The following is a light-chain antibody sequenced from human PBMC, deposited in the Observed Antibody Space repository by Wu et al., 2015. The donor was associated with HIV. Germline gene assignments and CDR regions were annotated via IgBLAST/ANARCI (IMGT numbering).Light chain of an antibody. CDR2: DAS. J-gene: IGKJ4*01. Sequence: DIQMTQSPSSLSASVGDRVTITCQASQDIYNFLSWYQQKPGKAPKLLIYDASNLETGVPSRFSGSGSVTHSTFTISSLQPEDIATYYCQHYDNLPLTFGGGPRWRSN. CDR1: QDIYNF. V-gene: IGKV1-33*01. CDR3: QHYDNLPLT.